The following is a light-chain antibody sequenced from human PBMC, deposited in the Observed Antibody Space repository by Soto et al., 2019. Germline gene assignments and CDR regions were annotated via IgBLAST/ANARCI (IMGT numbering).Light chain of an antibody. V-gene: IGLV7-46*01. CDR1: TGAVTGGHY. CDR3: LLAYSGPLVM. Sequence: QAVVTQEPSLTVSPGGTVTLTCGSSTGAVTGGHYPYWLQQKPGQAPKTLIYDISNRPSWTPARFSGSLLGGKAALTLSGAEPEDEAEYYCLLAYSGPLVMFGGGTKLTVL. J-gene: IGLJ3*02. CDR2: DIS.